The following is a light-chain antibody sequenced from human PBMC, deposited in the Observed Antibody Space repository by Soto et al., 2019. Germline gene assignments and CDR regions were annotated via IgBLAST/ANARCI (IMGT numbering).Light chain of an antibody. V-gene: IGKV3-15*01. CDR3: QQYSSYPLT. CDR2: GAS. J-gene: IGKJ4*01. Sequence: EIVMTQSPATLSVSPGERATLSCRASQSISSKLGWYQQRPGQAPRLLIYGASTRATGIPARFSDSGSGTEFTLTISSLQSEDSAVYYCQQYSSYPLTFGGGTKVEIK. CDR1: QSISSK.